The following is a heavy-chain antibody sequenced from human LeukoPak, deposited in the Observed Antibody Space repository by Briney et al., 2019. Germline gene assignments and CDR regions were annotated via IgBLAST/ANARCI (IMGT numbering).Heavy chain of an antibody. V-gene: IGHV3-66*01. CDR1: GLTVSSNY. CDR3: ARDSIAAAGTFDY. J-gene: IGHJ4*02. Sequence: GGSLRLSCAASGLTVSSNYMSWVRQAPGKGLEWVSVIYSGGSTYYADSVKGRFTISRDNSKNTLYLQMNSLRAEDTAVYYCARDSIAAAGTFDYWGQGTLVTVSS. D-gene: IGHD6-13*01. CDR2: IYSGGST.